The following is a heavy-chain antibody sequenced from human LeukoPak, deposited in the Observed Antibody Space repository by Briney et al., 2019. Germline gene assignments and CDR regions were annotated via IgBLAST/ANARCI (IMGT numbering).Heavy chain of an antibody. CDR2: IRSKANSYAT. CDR3: TTLDFDF. CDR1: GFTFSGSD. V-gene: IGHV3-73*01. Sequence: GGSLRLSCAASGFTFSGSDMHWVRQASGKGLEWVGRIRSKANSYATAYTASVKGRFTISRDDSKNTAYLQMTSLKTEDTAVYYCTTLDFDFWGQGTLVTVSS. J-gene: IGHJ4*02.